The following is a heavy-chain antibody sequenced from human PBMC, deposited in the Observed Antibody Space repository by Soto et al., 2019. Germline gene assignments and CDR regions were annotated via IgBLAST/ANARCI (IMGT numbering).Heavy chain of an antibody. Sequence: PGGSLRLSCAASGFTFSSYGMHWVRQAPGKGLEWVAVISYDGSNKYYADSVKGRFTISRDNSKNTLYLQMNSLRAEDTAVYYCAKVFTATKLGYDILTGYSYYYGMDVWGQGTTVTVSS. CDR3: AKVFTATKLGYDILTGYSYYYGMDV. CDR1: GFTFSSYG. V-gene: IGHV3-30*18. CDR2: ISYDGSNK. D-gene: IGHD3-9*01. J-gene: IGHJ6*02.